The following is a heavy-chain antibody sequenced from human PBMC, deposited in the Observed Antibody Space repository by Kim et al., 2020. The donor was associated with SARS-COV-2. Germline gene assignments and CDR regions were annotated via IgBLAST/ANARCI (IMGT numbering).Heavy chain of an antibody. CDR1: GFTFSSYG. V-gene: IGHV3-30*18. CDR2: ISYDGSNK. J-gene: IGHJ4*02. Sequence: GGSLRLSCAASGFTFSSYGMHWVRQAPGKGLEWVAVISYDGSNKYYADSVKGRFTISRDNSKNTLYLQMNSLRAEDTAVYYRAKGGWYSSPPGGEFDYWGQGTLVTVSS. D-gene: IGHD6-13*01. CDR3: AKGGWYSSPPGGEFDY.